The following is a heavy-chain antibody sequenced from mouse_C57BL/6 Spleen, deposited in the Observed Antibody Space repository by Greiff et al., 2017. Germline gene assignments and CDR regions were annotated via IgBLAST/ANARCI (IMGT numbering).Heavy chain of an antibody. J-gene: IGHJ3*01. D-gene: IGHD2-4*01. CDR3: ARVGRDYAWFAY. CDR2: INYDGSST. Sequence: EVQLQQSEGGLVQPGSSMKLSCTASGFTFSDYYMAWVRQVPEKGLEWVANINYDGSSTYYLDSLKSRFIISRDNAKNILYLQMSSLKSEDTATYYCARVGRDYAWFAYWGRGTLVTVSA. CDR1: GFTFSDYY. V-gene: IGHV5-16*01.